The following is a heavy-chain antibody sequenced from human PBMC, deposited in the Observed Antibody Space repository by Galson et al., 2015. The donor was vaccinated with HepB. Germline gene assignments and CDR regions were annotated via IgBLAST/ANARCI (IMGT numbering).Heavy chain of an antibody. CDR1: GFTFSSYG. D-gene: IGHD1-26*01. Sequence: SLRLSCAASGFTFSSYGMHWVRQAPGKGLEWVAVISYDGSNKYYADSVKGRFTISRDNSKNTLYLQMNSLRAEDTAVYYCAKDPYSGSYPDYWGQGTLVTVSS. J-gene: IGHJ4*02. CDR2: ISYDGSNK. CDR3: AKDPYSGSYPDY. V-gene: IGHV3-30*18.